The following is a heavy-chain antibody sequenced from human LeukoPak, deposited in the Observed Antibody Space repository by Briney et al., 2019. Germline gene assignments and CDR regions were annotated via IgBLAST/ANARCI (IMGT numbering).Heavy chain of an antibody. V-gene: IGHV1-69*05. CDR1: GGTFSSYA. CDR2: IIPIFGTA. CDR3: ARALYDSSGYYHYFFDY. Sequence: SVKVSCKASGGTFSSYAISWVRQAPGQGLEWMGGIIPIFGTASYAQKFQGRVTITTDESTSTAYMELSSLRSEDTAVYYCARALYDSSGYYHYFFDYWGQGTLVTVSS. J-gene: IGHJ4*02. D-gene: IGHD3-22*01.